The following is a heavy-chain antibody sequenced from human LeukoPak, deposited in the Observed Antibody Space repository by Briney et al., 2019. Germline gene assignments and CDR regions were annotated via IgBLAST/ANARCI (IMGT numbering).Heavy chain of an antibody. CDR2: ISSSGSTI. J-gene: IGHJ6*03. V-gene: IGHV3-48*04. D-gene: IGHD1-26*01. CDR1: GFTFSSYW. CDR3: ARTGAVYYYYYYMDV. Sequence: GGSLRLSCAASGFTFSSYWMHWVRQAPGKGLEWVSYISSSGSTIYYADSVKGRFTISRDNAKNSLYLQMNSLRAEDTAVYYCARTGAVYYYYYYMDVWGKGTTVTVSS.